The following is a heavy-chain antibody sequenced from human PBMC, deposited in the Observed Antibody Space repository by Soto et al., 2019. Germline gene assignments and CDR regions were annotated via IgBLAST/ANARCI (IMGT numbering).Heavy chain of an antibody. Sequence: GASVKVSCKASGYTFTGYYMHWVRQAPGQGLEWMGWINPNSGGTNYAQKFQGWVTMTRDTSISTAYMELSRLRSDDTAVYYCAREPSRIAAAGNVSSIVDYWGQGTLVTVSS. J-gene: IGHJ4*02. V-gene: IGHV1-2*04. CDR3: AREPSRIAAAGNVSSIVDY. CDR2: INPNSGGT. CDR1: GYTFTGYY. D-gene: IGHD6-13*01.